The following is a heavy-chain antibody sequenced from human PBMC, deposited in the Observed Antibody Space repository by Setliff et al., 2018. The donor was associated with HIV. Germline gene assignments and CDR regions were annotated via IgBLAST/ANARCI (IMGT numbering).Heavy chain of an antibody. V-gene: IGHV3-23*01. CDR2: ISGSGGST. Sequence: PGGSLRLSCATYGFTFSSYAMSWVRQAPGKGLEWVSAISGSGGSTYYADSVKGRFTISRDNSKNTLYLQMNSLRVEDTAVYYCGRVSGTWPAYYFDFWGQGTLVTVSS. D-gene: IGHD3-3*01. CDR3: GRVSGTWPAYYFDF. CDR1: GFTFSSYA. J-gene: IGHJ4*02.